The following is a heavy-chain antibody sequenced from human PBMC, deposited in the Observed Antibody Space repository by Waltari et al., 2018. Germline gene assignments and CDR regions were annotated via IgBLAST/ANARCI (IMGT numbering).Heavy chain of an antibody. D-gene: IGHD3-9*01. Sequence: QVQLQESGPGLVKPSETLSLTCAVSGYSISSGYYWGWIRQPPGKGLEWSGRIYHSGSTYYNPALKSRVTISVDTSKNQFSLKLSSVTATDTAVYYCARSHAILTGHYGMDVWGQGTMVTVSS. CDR1: GYSISSGYY. CDR3: ARSHAILTGHYGMDV. J-gene: IGHJ6*02. V-gene: IGHV4-38-2*01. CDR2: IYHSGST.